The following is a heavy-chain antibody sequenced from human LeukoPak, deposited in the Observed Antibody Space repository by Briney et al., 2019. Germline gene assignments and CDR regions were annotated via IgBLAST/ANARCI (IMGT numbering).Heavy chain of an antibody. CDR2: IYTSGST. J-gene: IGHJ5*02. D-gene: IGHD5-18*01. V-gene: IGHV4-4*07. CDR1: GGSISSYY. Sequence: KPSETLSLTCTVSGGSISSYYWSWIRQPAGKGLEWIGRIYTSGSTNYNPSLKSRVTMSVDTSKNQFSLKLSSVTAADTAVYYCARETRGYSYGYLFGDWFDPWGQGTLVAVSS. CDR3: ARETRGYSYGYLFGDWFDP.